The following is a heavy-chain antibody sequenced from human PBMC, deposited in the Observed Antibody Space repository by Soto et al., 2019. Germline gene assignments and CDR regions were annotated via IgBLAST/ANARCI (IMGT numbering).Heavy chain of an antibody. CDR1: GFTLSDHY. D-gene: IGHD3-10*01. J-gene: IGHJ4*02. Sequence: EVQLVESGVGLVQPGGYLRLSCAASGFTLSDHYMDGVRQAPGKGLEWVGRIRNRPNSYNTQSVASVKGRFAVLRDDSEKLVYLQMNDLNAEYSAVYYCVRDSGRGFYFDYWGQGAQVTVSS. CDR2: IRNRPNSYNT. V-gene: IGHV3-72*01. CDR3: VRDSGRGFYFDY.